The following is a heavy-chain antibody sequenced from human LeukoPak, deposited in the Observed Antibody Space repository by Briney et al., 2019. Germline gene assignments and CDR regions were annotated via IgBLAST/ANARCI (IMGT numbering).Heavy chain of an antibody. J-gene: IGHJ4*02. V-gene: IGHV3-23*01. D-gene: IGHD3-22*01. CDR3: ANRAYYDSSGYYEYYFDY. CDR2: VSGSGGST. Sequence: PGGSLRLSCAASGLTFSNYAMSWVRQAPGKGLEWVSGVSGSGGSTYYADSVKGRFTISRDNSKNTLYLQMNSLRAEDTAIYYCANRAYYDSSGYYEYYFDYWGQGTLVTVSS. CDR1: GLTFSNYA.